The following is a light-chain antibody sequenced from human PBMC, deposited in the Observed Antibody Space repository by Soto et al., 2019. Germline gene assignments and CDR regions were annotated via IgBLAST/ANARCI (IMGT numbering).Light chain of an antibody. Sequence: VLTQPPPVSGTPGQTVTISCSGSSSNIGINFVYWYQQLPGRAPKLLVHSNNERPSGVPDRFSGSKSGTSASLAISGLRSEDEADYYCAAWDDSLSGWVFGGGTKLTVL. V-gene: IGLV1-47*02. CDR1: SSNIGINF. CDR3: AAWDDSLSGWV. CDR2: SNN. J-gene: IGLJ3*02.